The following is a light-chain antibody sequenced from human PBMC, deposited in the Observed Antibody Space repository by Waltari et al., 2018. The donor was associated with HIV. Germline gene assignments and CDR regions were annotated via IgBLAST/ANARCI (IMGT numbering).Light chain of an antibody. CDR3: QSYDSSLSGSV. CDR2: GNN. Sequence: QSVLTQPPSVSGAPGQRVTISCTGSSSNIGAGYDVPWYQQLPGTAPKLLIYGNNTRPSGVPDRCSGSMSGTSASLAITGLQAEDEADYYCQSYDSSLSGSVFGGGTKLTVL. V-gene: IGLV1-40*01. CDR1: SSNIGAGYD. J-gene: IGLJ3*02.